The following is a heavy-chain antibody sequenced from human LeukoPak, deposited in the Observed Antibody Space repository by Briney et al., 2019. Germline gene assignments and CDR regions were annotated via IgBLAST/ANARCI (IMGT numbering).Heavy chain of an antibody. V-gene: IGHV4-59*01. CDR2: IYYSGNT. CDR3: ARGDYYGSGSYYTLTKTDAFDI. D-gene: IGHD3-10*01. CDR1: GGSISSYY. Sequence: SETLSLTCTVSGGSISSYYWSWIWQPPGKGLEWIGYIYYSGNTNYNPSLKSRVTISVDTSKNQFSLKLSSVTAADTAVYYCARGDYYGSGSYYTLTKTDAFDIWGQGTMVTVSS. J-gene: IGHJ3*02.